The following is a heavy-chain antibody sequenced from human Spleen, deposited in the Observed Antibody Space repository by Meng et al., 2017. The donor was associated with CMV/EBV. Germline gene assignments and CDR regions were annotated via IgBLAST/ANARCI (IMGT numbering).Heavy chain of an antibody. D-gene: IGHD6-19*01. V-gene: IGHV3-30*02. CDR1: GFTFSYYW. CDR3: AKDAGYSSGWYFDY. J-gene: IGHJ4*02. Sequence: GESLKISCAASGFTFSYYWMSWVRQAPVKGLEWVAFIRYDGSNKYYADSVKGRFTISRDNSKNTLYLQMNSLRAEDTAVYYCAKDAGYSSGWYFDYWGQGTLVTVSS. CDR2: IRYDGSNK.